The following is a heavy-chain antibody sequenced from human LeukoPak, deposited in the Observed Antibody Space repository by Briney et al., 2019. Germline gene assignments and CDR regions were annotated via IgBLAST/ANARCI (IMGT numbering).Heavy chain of an antibody. Sequence: GGSLRLSCAASGFTVNSNYMSWVRQAPGKGLEWVSVISGSGGSTYYADSVKGRFTISRDNSKNTLYLQMNSLRAEDTAVYYCAKSLVPAAILFFDYWGQGTLVTVSS. CDR2: ISGSGGST. V-gene: IGHV3-23*01. CDR3: AKSLVPAAILFFDY. CDR1: GFTVNSNY. D-gene: IGHD2-2*01. J-gene: IGHJ4*02.